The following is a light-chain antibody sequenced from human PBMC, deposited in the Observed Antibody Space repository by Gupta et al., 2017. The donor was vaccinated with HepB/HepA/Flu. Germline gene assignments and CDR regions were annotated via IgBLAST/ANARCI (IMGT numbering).Light chain of an antibody. CDR1: QSVKSNY. CDR2: DIS. J-gene: IGKJ3*01. V-gene: IGKV3-20*01. CDR3: QQYATSPT. Sequence: EIVLTQSPGTLSLSPGRTATLSCRASQSVKSNYLAWYQQKPGQAPRLLIYDISTRATGIPARFSGSGSGTDFTLTISRLEPEDFAVYFCQQYATSPTFGPGTKVEIK.